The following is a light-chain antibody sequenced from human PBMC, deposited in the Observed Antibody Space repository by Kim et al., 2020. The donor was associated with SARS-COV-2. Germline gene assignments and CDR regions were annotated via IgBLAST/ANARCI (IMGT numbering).Light chain of an antibody. V-gene: IGKV3-20*01. J-gene: IGKJ4*01. CDR2: GAS. CDR3: HQYGSSLLT. CDR1: QSVTNNY. Sequence: EIVLTQSPGTLSLSPGERATLSCRASQSVTNNYLAWYQQNPGQAPRLLIYGASSRATGIADRFSGSGSGTDFTLTISRLEPEDFAVYYCHQYGSSLLTFGGGTKVDIK.